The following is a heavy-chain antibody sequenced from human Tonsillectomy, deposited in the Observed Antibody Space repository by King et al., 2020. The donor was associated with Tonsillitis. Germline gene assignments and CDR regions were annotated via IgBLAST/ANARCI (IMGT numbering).Heavy chain of an antibody. J-gene: IGHJ6*02. Sequence: QLVQSGAEVKKPGSSVKVSCKTSGGTFSSYAVSWVRQAPGQGLEWVGGIIPIFGTTNYAQKFQGRVTITADESTGTAYMELSSLRSEDTAVYYCARPTSRVLQDYYYAMDVWGHGTTVTVSS. CDR1: GGTFSSYA. CDR2: IIPIFGTT. CDR3: ARPTSRVLQDYYYAMDV. V-gene: IGHV1-69*01. D-gene: IGHD3-10*01.